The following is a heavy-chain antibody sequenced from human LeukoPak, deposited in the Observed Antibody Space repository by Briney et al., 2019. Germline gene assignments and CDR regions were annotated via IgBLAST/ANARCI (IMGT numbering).Heavy chain of an antibody. CDR3: ATPGGWYRMYYFDY. Sequence: ASVKVSCKASGYTFTGYYMHWVRQAPGKGLEWMGGFDPEDGETIYAQKFQGRVTMTEDTSTDTAYMELSSLRSEDTAVYYCATPGGWYRMYYFDYWGQGTLVTVSS. D-gene: IGHD6-19*01. CDR2: FDPEDGET. V-gene: IGHV1-24*01. CDR1: GYTFTGYY. J-gene: IGHJ4*02.